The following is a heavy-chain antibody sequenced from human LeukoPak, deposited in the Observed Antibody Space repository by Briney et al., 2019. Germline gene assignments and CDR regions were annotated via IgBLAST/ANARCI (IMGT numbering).Heavy chain of an antibody. V-gene: IGHV3-7*04. J-gene: IGHJ4*02. CDR3: ARDQYGSLEY. CDR1: GFTFSSYW. CDR2: IKRDGSDK. Sequence: GGSLRLSCVASGFTFSSYWMSWVRXAPGKALEWVANIKRDGSDKNYVVSAKCRFTISRDNAKNSVYLQMNSLRAEDTAVYYCARDQYGSLEYWGQGTLVTVSS. D-gene: IGHD1-26*01.